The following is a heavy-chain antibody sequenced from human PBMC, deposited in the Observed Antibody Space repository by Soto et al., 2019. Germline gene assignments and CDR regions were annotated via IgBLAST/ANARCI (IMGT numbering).Heavy chain of an antibody. CDR1: GYSFMKYG. J-gene: IGHJ4*02. V-gene: IGHV1-18*01. D-gene: IGHD2-2*01. CDR2: ISPYSGYT. Sequence: ASVKVSCKGFGYSFMKYGINWVRQAPGQGLEWVGWISPYSGYTHSAQKFHGRLTLTTDTAASTAYMELRILRSADTALYYCAREASVLIPAAQPSRFDSWGQGTLVTVS. CDR3: AREASVLIPAAQPSRFDS.